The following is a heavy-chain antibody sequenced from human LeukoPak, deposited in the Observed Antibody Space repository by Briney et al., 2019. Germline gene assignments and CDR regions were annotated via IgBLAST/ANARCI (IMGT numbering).Heavy chain of an antibody. CDR3: AKVPYARRDGYNYVDY. Sequence: GGSLRLSCAASGFTFSSYGMHWVRQAPGKGLEWVAVISYDGSNKYYADSVKGRFTTSRDNSKNTLYLQMNSLRAEDTAVYYCAKVPYARRDGYNYVDYWGQGTLVTVSS. J-gene: IGHJ4*02. D-gene: IGHD5-24*01. V-gene: IGHV3-30*18. CDR1: GFTFSSYG. CDR2: ISYDGSNK.